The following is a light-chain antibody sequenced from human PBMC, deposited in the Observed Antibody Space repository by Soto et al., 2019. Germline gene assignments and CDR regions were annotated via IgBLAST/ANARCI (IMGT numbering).Light chain of an antibody. CDR3: AAWDDSLSGPV. J-gene: IGLJ2*01. CDR1: SSNIGSNY. V-gene: IGLV1-47*01. CDR2: RNT. Sequence: QPVLTQPPSASGTPGQRVTISCSGSSSNIGSNYVYWYQQFPGTAPKLLIYRNTQRPSGVPDRFSGSKSGTSASLAISGLRSEDEADYYCAAWDDSLSGPVFGGGTKLTVL.